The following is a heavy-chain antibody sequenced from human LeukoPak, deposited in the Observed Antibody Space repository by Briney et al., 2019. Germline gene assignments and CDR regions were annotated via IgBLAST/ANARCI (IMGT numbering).Heavy chain of an antibody. CDR2: IGTAGDT. Sequence: GGSLRLSCAASGFTFSSYDMHWVRQATGKGLEWVSAIGTAGDTYYPGSVKGRFTISRENAKNSLYLQMNSLRAGDTAVYYCARGSRLASSGYYRLFDYWGQGTLVTVSS. V-gene: IGHV3-13*01. D-gene: IGHD3-22*01. CDR3: ARGSRLASSGYYRLFDY. J-gene: IGHJ4*02. CDR1: GFTFSSYD.